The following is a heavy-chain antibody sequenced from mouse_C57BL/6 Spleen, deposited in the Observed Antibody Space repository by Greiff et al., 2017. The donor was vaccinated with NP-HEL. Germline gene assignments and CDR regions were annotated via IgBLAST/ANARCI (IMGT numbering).Heavy chain of an antibody. CDR3: ARAAGTSYFDY. D-gene: IGHD4-1*01. Sequence: EVQVVESEGGLVQPGSSMKLSCTASGFTFSDYYMAWVRQVPEKGLEWVANINYDGSSTYYLDSLKSRFIISRDNAKNILYLQMSSLKSEDTATYYCARAAGTSYFDYWGQGTTLTVSS. V-gene: IGHV5-16*01. CDR1: GFTFSDYY. CDR2: INYDGSST. J-gene: IGHJ2*01.